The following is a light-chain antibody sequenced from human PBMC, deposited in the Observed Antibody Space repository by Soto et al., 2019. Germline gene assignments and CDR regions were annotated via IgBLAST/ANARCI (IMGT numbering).Light chain of an antibody. CDR2: LGS. V-gene: IGKV2-28*01. J-gene: IGKJ5*01. CDR1: QSLLHSNGYNY. Sequence: DIVMTQSPLSLPVTPGEPASISCRSSQSLLHSNGYNYLDWYLQKPGQSPQLLIYLGSNRASGVPDRFRGSGSGTDFTLKISRVEAEDVGVYYCMQALQTPIGFGQGTRLEIK. CDR3: MQALQTPIG.